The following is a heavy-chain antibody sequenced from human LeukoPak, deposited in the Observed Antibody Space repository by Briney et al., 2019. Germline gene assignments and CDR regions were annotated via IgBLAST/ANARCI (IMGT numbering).Heavy chain of an antibody. J-gene: IGHJ4*02. CDR3: ARGGYSYGPFDY. V-gene: IGHV4-34*01. CDR2: INHSGST. D-gene: IGHD5-18*01. CDR1: GGSFSGYY. Sequence: SSETLSLTCAVYGGSFSGYYWSWIRQPPGKGLEWIGEINHSGSTNYNPSLKSRVTISVDTSKNQFSLKLSSVTAADTAVYYCARGGYSYGPFDYWGQGTLVTVSS.